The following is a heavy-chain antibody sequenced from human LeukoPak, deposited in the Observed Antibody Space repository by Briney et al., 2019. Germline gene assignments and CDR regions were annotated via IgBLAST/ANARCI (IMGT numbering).Heavy chain of an antibody. V-gene: IGHV1-2*02. CDR3: AKEQNTGYANNWFDP. D-gene: IGHD5-12*01. Sequence: ASVTVSCQPSGYSLTGYYIHWLRQAPGQALEWMGWINPNNGGTNFAQKFQGRVTMTRDTSISTAYMELSRLSSDDTAIYYCAKEQNTGYANNWFDPWGQGTLVTVSS. CDR1: GYSLTGYY. J-gene: IGHJ5*02. CDR2: INPNNGGT.